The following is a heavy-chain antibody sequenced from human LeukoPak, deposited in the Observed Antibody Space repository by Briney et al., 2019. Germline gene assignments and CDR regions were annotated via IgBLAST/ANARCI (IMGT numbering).Heavy chain of an antibody. Sequence: GGSLRLSCAASGFTFSSYSMNWVRQAPGKGLEWVSSISSSSSYIYYVDSVKGRFTISRDNAKNSLYLQMNSLRAEDTAVYYCARDRISYSSSWADFDYWGQGTLVTVSS. CDR3: ARDRISYSSSWADFDY. CDR2: ISSSSSYI. J-gene: IGHJ4*02. D-gene: IGHD6-13*01. CDR1: GFTFSSYS. V-gene: IGHV3-21*01.